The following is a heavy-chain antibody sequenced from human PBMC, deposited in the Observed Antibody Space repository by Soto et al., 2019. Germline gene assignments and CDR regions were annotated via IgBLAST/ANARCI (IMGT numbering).Heavy chain of an antibody. D-gene: IGHD3-3*01. V-gene: IGHV1-2*04. CDR2: INPNSGGT. Sequence: ASVKVSCKASGYTFTGYYMHWVRQAPGQGLEWMGWINPNSGGTNYAQKFQGWVTMTRDTSISTAYMELSRLRSDDTAVYYCARARAPPIFGEGYFDYWGQGTLVTVSS. CDR3: ARARAPPIFGEGYFDY. CDR1: GYTFTGYY. J-gene: IGHJ4*02.